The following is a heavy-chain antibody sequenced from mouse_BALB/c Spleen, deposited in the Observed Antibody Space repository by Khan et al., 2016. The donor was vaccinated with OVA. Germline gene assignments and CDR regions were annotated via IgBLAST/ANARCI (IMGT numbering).Heavy chain of an antibody. CDR3: ARGNYYGYTMDY. CDR2: ISYSGLT. V-gene: IGHV3-2*02. D-gene: IGHD1-1*01. Sequence: EVKLEESGPGLVKPSQSLSLTCTVTGYSITSNYAWNWIRQFPGNKLEWMGYISYSGLTSYNPSLKSRISITRDISKNQFFLQLNSVTTEDTATYYCARGNYYGYTMDYWGQGTSVTVSS. J-gene: IGHJ4*01. CDR1: GYSITSNYA.